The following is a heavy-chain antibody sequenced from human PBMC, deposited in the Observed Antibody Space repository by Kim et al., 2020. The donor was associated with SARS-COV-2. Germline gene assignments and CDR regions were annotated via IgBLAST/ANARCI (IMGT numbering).Heavy chain of an antibody. CDR3: ASVGGCSSTSCYDRVDY. Sequence: ASVKVSCKASGYTFTSYAMHWVRQAPGQRLEWMEWINAGNGNTKYSQKFQGRVTITRDTSASTAYMELSSLRSEDTAVYYCASVGGCSSTSCYDRVDYWGQGNLVTVSS. V-gene: IGHV1-3*01. J-gene: IGHJ4*02. CDR2: INAGNGNT. CDR1: GYTFTSYA. D-gene: IGHD2-2*01.